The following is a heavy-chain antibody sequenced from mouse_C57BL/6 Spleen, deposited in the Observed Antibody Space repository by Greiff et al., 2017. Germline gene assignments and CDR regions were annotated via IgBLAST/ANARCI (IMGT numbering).Heavy chain of an antibody. J-gene: IGHJ2*01. CDR1: GYTFTDYN. D-gene: IGHD1-1*01. V-gene: IGHV1-22*01. CDR2: INPNNGGT. CDR3: ARYYYGSSYGYYFDY. Sequence: EVQVVESGPELVKPGASVKMSCKASGYTFTDYNMHWVKQSHGKSLEWIGYINPNNGGTSYNQKFKGKATLTVNKSSSTAYMELRSLTSEDSAVYYCARYYYGSSYGYYFDYWGQGTTLTVSS.